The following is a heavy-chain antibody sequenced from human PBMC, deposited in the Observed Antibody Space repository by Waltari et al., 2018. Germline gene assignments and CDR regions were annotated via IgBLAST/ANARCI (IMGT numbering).Heavy chain of an antibody. CDR2: INPIFGTA. V-gene: IGHV1-69*06. Sequence: QVQLVQSGAEVKKPGSSVKVSCKASGGTFSSYAISWVRQAPGQGLEWMGGINPIFGTANYAQKFQGRVTMTTDTSTSTADMELRSLRSDDTAVYYCARLSTLNYDFWSGYYSDCDYWGQGTLVTVSS. CDR1: GGTFSSYA. CDR3: ARLSTLNYDFWSGYYSDCDY. D-gene: IGHD3-3*01. J-gene: IGHJ4*02.